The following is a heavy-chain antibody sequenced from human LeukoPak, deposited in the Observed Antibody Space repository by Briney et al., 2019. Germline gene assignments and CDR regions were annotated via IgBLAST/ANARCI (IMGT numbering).Heavy chain of an antibody. V-gene: IGHV4-61*02. CDR2: VYTRGTT. J-gene: IGHJ3*02. D-gene: IGHD3-16*02. CDR1: GVSISSGSYY. Sequence: SETLSLACTVSGVSISSGSYYWSWIRQPAGKGLEWIGRVYTRGTTNYNPSLKSRGTISVDTSKNQFSLKLSSVTAADTAVYYCARDRDYVWGSYRSSVNDAFDIWGQGTMVTVSS. CDR3: ARDRDYVWGSYRSSVNDAFDI.